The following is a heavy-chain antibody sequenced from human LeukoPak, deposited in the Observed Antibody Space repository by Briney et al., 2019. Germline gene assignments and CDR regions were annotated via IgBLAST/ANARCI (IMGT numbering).Heavy chain of an antibody. CDR3: ARDLARSGLYEMDV. CDR2: IDPDGGGT. J-gene: IGHJ6*02. CDR1: GYTFIDYY. V-gene: IGHV1-2*02. D-gene: IGHD2-15*01. Sequence: AASVKVSCKASGYTFIDYYIYWVRQAPGQGLEWMGWIDPDGGGTNYAQKFRGRVTMTSDTSTNTADMELSRLTSDDTATYYCARDLARSGLYEMDVWGQGTTITVSS.